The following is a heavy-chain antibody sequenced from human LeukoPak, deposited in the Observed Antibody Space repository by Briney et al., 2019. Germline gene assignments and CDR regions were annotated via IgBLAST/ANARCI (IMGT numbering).Heavy chain of an antibody. D-gene: IGHD3-22*01. CDR1: GFTFSSYS. CDR3: ARAPLGQYYYDSSGLDY. J-gene: IGHJ4*02. V-gene: IGHV3-21*01. Sequence: PGGSLRLSCAASGFTFSSYSMNWVRQAPGKGLEWVSSISSSSSYIYYADSVKGRFTISRDNAKNSLYLQMNSLRAEDTAVYYCARAPLGQYYYDSSGLDYWGQGTLVTVSS. CDR2: ISSSSSYI.